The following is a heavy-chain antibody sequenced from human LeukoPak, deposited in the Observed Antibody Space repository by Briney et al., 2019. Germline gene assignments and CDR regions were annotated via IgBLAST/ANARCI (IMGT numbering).Heavy chain of an antibody. CDR1: GXTLSSFG. CDR3: AKHIQLST. Sequence: PGGSLRLSCTASGXTLSSFGMHWVRQAPGKGPEWVSLIGASGESTYYADSVKGRFTISRDNSKNTLSLQMNSLRVEDTAMYFCAKHIQLSTWGLGTMVTVSS. V-gene: IGHV3-23*01. J-gene: IGHJ3*01. D-gene: IGHD5-24*01. CDR2: IGASGEST.